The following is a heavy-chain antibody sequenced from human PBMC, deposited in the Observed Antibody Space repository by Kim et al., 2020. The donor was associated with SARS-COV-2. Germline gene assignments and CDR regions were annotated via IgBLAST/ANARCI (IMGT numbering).Heavy chain of an antibody. CDR3: ARDYVSGTTQEDAFDI. Sequence: GGSLRLSCAASGFTFSSYAMHWVRQAPGKGLEWVAVISYDGSNKYYADSVKGRFTISRDNSKNTLYLQMNSLRAEDTAVYYCARDYVSGTTQEDAFDIWG. D-gene: IGHD1-1*01. V-gene: IGHV3-30*04. J-gene: IGHJ3*02. CDR1: GFTFSSYA. CDR2: ISYDGSNK.